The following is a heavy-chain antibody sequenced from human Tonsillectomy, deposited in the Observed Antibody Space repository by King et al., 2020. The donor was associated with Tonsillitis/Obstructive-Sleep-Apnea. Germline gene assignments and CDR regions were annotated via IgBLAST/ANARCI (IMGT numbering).Heavy chain of an antibody. D-gene: IGHD6-25*01. CDR3: ARGGYSSVPDY. CDR2: ISSSSSYK. CDR1: GFTFSDYY. Sequence: VQLVESGGGLVKPGGSLRLSCAASGFTFSDYYMSWIRKAPGKGLEWVSYISSSSSYKNYADSVKGRFTIYRDNAKNSLYLQMNSLRAEDTAVYYCARGGYSSVPDYWGQGTLVTVSS. V-gene: IGHV3-11*05. J-gene: IGHJ4*02.